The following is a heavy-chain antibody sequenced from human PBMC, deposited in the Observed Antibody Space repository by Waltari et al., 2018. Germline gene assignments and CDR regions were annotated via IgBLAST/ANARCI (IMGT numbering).Heavy chain of an antibody. CDR1: GFTFSYHW. CDR2: IKEDGGEK. D-gene: IGHD1-20*01. V-gene: IGHV3-7*01. Sequence: EVQLVESGGGLVQPGGSLRLSCAASGFTFSYHWMTWVRKAPGKGLEWVANIKEDGGEKYYVDSVKGRFTISRDNAKNSLYLQMNSLRAEDTAVYYCARLYMAAFDYWDEGTLVTVSS. CDR3: ARLYMAAFDY. J-gene: IGHJ4*02.